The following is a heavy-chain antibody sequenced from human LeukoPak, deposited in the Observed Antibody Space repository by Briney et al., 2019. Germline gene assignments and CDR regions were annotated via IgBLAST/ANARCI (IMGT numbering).Heavy chain of an antibody. Sequence: GGSLRLSCAASGFTFSSYGMSWVRQAPGKGLEWVSAISGSGGSTYYADSVKGRFTISRDNSKNTLYLQMNSLGAEDTAVYYCARVGSIPYYYYYYMDVWGKGTTVTISS. D-gene: IGHD2-15*01. J-gene: IGHJ6*03. CDR2: ISGSGGST. V-gene: IGHV3-23*01. CDR3: ARVGSIPYYYYYYMDV. CDR1: GFTFSSYG.